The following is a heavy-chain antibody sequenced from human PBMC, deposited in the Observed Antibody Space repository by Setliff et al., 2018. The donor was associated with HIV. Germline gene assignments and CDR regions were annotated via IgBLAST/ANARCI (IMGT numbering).Heavy chain of an antibody. CDR3: VRRDVSFLFGQFDS. CDR1: GYSINNIHY. V-gene: IGHV4-38-2*01. Sequence: PSETLSLTCDVSGYSINNIHYWGWIRQPPGNGLECLGNIYDGGTTYHNPSLKGRVTISIDTSKAQFSLKLISVTAADTAVYYCVRRDVSFLFGQFDSWGQGILVTVSS. D-gene: IGHD3-10*02. CDR2: IYDGGTT. J-gene: IGHJ4*02.